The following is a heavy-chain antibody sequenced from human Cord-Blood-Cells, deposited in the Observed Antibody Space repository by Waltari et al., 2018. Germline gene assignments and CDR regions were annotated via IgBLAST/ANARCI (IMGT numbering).Heavy chain of an antibody. Sequence: QVQLQESGPGLVKPSQTLSLTCTVSGGSISTGAYYWTWLRQPPGKGLEWIGYIYYSGSTYYNPSLKSRVTISVDTSKNQFSLKLSSVTAADTAVYYCARDQLGDGDAFDIWGQGTMVTVSS. V-gene: IGHV4-30-4*08. CDR2: IYYSGST. D-gene: IGHD3-10*01. CDR3: ARDQLGDGDAFDI. J-gene: IGHJ3*02. CDR1: GGSISTGAYY.